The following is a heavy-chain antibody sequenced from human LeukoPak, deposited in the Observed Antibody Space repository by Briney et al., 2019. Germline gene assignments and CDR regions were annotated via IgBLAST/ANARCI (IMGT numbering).Heavy chain of an antibody. J-gene: IGHJ4*02. D-gene: IGHD6-19*01. CDR2: IYSGDRT. CDR3: ASGTGYTNGCFDY. CDR1: GFSVNNLY. V-gene: IGHV3-53*01. Sequence: GGSLRLSCAASGFSVNNLYMSWVRQAPGKGLEWVSVIYSGDRTYYADSVKGRFTISRDNSKNTLYLQMNSLRAEDTAVYYCASGTGYTNGCFDYWGQGTLVTVSS.